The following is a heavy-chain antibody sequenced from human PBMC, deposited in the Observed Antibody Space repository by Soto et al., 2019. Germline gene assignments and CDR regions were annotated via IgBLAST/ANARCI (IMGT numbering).Heavy chain of an antibody. CDR1: GYTFTGYY. D-gene: IGHD5-12*01. V-gene: IGHV1-2*04. J-gene: IGHJ4*01. Sequence: ASVKVSCKASGYTFTGYYMHWVRQAPGQGLEWMGWINPNSGGTNYAQKFQGWVTMTRDTSISTAYMELSRLRSDDTAVYYCAIGKINPHSGYGSDYSAQRTRVSVSS. CDR3: AIGKINPHSGYGSDY. CDR2: INPNSGGT.